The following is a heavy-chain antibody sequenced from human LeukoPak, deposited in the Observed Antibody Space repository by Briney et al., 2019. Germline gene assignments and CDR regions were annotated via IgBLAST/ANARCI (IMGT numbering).Heavy chain of an antibody. V-gene: IGHV3-66*01. CDR3: ARDPPAVAANTYG. CDR1: GVTVGNNY. CDR2: IYSGGST. Sequence: GESLKISCAASGVTVGNNYMNWVRQAPGKGLEWVSLIYSGGSTHYADSVKGRFTISRDNSKNTLYLQMNSLRVDDTAVYYCARDPPAVAANTYGWGQGTLVTVSS. J-gene: IGHJ4*02. D-gene: IGHD6-6*01.